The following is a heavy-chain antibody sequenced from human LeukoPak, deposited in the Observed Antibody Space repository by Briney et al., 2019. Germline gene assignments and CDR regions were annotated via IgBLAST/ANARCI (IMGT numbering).Heavy chain of an antibody. V-gene: IGHV3-23*01. Sequence: PGGTLRLSCAASGFTFSSYGMSWVRQAPGKGLEWVSAISGSGGSTYYADSVKGRFTISRDNAKNSLYLQMNSLRAEDTAVYYCTMRSAAGLQSKFFDYWGQGTLVTVSS. D-gene: IGHD6-13*01. J-gene: IGHJ4*02. CDR3: TMRSAAGLQSKFFDY. CDR2: ISGSGGST. CDR1: GFTFSSYG.